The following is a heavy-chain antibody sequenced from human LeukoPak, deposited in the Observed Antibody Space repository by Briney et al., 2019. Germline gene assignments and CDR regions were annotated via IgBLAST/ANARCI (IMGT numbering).Heavy chain of an antibody. Sequence: ASVKVSCKASGYTFTGYYMHWVRQAPGQGLEWMGIINPSGGSTSYAQKFQGRVTMTRDMSTSTVYMELSSLRSEDTAVYYCARGPYGSGNYLHYFDYWGQGTPVTVSS. J-gene: IGHJ4*02. CDR3: ARGPYGSGNYLHYFDY. CDR1: GYTFTGYY. D-gene: IGHD3-10*01. CDR2: INPSGGST. V-gene: IGHV1-46*01.